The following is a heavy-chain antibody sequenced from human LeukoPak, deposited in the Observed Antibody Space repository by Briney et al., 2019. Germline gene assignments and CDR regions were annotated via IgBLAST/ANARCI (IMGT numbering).Heavy chain of an antibody. V-gene: IGHV1-46*01. CDR3: ARGPDYYDSSGYYFDY. Sequence: ASVKVSCKASGYTFTSYYMHWVRQAPGQGLEWMGIINPSGGSTGYAQKFQGRVTMTRDTSTSTVYMELSSLRSEDTAVYYCARGPDYYDSSGYYFDYWGQGTLVTVSS. CDR1: GYTFTSYY. CDR2: INPSGGST. D-gene: IGHD3-22*01. J-gene: IGHJ4*02.